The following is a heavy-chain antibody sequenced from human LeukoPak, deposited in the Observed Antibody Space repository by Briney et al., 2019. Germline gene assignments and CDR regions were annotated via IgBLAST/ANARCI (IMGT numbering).Heavy chain of an antibody. CDR1: GFTFSDYY. V-gene: IGHV3-11*05. CDR2: ISTSGDYT. J-gene: IGHJ6*02. CDR3: ARGHYGLDV. Sequence: PGGSLRLSCAASGFTFSDYYMTCIRLAPGKGLEWVSYISTSGDYTNYADSVMGRYTMSRDNARNSLYLQMSSLRDEDTAVYYCARGHYGLDVWGQGTTVTVSS.